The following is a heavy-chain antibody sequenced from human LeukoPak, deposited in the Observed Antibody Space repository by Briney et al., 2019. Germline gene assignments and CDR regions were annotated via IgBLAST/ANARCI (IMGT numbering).Heavy chain of an antibody. CDR2: INPNSGGT. Sequence: ASVKVSCKASGYTFTDYYVHWVRQAPGQGLEWMGWINPNSGGTNYAQKFQGRATMTRDTSISTAYMDLSRLRSDDTAVYYCAKVVHGTVAFDIWGQGTLVTVSS. J-gene: IGHJ3*02. CDR1: GYTFTDYY. D-gene: IGHD2-2*01. V-gene: IGHV1-2*02. CDR3: AKVVHGTVAFDI.